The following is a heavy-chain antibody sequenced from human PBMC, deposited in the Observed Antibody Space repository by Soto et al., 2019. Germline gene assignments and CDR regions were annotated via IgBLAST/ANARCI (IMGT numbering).Heavy chain of an antibody. D-gene: IGHD4-17*01. CDR1: GFTFSSYG. CDR3: AKDRGYGGNSGYFDS. CDR2: ISYDGSNK. Sequence: RRLSCAASGFTFSSYGMHWVRQAPGKGLEWVAVISYDGSNKYYADSVKGRFTISRDNSKNTLYLQMNSLGAEDTAVYYCAKDRGYGGNSGYFDSWGQGTLVTVSS. V-gene: IGHV3-30*18. J-gene: IGHJ4*02.